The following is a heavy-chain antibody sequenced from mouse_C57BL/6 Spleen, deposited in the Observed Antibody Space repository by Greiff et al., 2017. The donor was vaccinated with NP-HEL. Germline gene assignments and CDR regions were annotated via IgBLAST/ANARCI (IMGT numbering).Heavy chain of an antibody. D-gene: IGHD2-3*01. CDR2: IDPSDSYT. CDR3: ARRWLPYYFDY. J-gene: IGHJ2*01. Sequence: QVQLQQPGAELVMPGASVKLSCKASGYTFTSYWMHWVKQRPGQGLEWIGEIDPSDSYTNYNQQFKGKSTLTVDKSSSTAYMQLSSLTSEDSAVYYCARRWLPYYFDYWGQGTTLTVSS. V-gene: IGHV1-69*01. CDR1: GYTFTSYW.